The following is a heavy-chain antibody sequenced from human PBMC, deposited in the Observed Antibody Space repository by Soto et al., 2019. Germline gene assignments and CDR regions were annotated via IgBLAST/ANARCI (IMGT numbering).Heavy chain of an antibody. J-gene: IGHJ4*02. Sequence: SETLSLTCTVSGGPISSTSYYWGWIRQPPGKGLEWIGSIYYSGGTYYNPSLKSQFTISVDTSKNQFSLKLSSVTAADTAVYYCARSDYDSSGYYSGFDYWGQGTLVTVSS. CDR3: ARSDYDSSGYYSGFDY. CDR1: GGPISSTSYY. CDR2: IYYSGGT. D-gene: IGHD3-22*01. V-gene: IGHV4-39*01.